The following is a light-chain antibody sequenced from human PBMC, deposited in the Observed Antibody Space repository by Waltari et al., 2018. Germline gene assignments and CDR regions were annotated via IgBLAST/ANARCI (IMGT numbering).Light chain of an antibody. Sequence: QSALTPTASGSGSPGQSITISGSGVGRAAGASDSVPWHQPHPGKAPQVIIYDVTNRPSGVSDRFSASKSANTASLTISRLQPEDEAEYYCSSQTLDGLVLFGGGTRLTVL. J-gene: IGLJ2*01. CDR3: SSQTLDGLVL. V-gene: IGLV2-14*03. CDR2: DVT. CDR1: GRAAGASDS.